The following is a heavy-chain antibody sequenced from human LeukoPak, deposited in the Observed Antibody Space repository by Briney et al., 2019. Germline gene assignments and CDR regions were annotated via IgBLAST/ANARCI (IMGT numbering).Heavy chain of an antibody. D-gene: IGHD4-17*01. V-gene: IGHV3-48*03. J-gene: IGHJ4*02. CDR2: ISSSGSTI. CDR1: GFTFSSYE. CDR3: ARVLPYGDYDYYFDY. Sequence: GGSLRLSCVASGFTFSSYEMNWVRQAPGKGLEWVSYISSSGSTIYYADSVKGRFTISRDNAKNSLYLQMNSLRAEDTAVYYCARVLPYGDYDYYFDYWGQGTLVTVSS.